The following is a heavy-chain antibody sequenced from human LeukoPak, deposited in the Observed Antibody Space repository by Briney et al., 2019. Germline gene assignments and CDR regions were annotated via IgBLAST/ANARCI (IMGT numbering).Heavy chain of an antibody. CDR1: GFTFSSYA. Sequence: GGSLRLSCAASGFTFSSYAMSWVRQAPGKGLEWVSAISGSGGSTYYADSVEGRFTISRDNSKNTLYLQMNSLRDEDTAVYYCALTTYSSSWYPNDYWGQGTLVTVSS. CDR3: ALTTYSSSWYPNDY. V-gene: IGHV3-23*01. J-gene: IGHJ4*02. D-gene: IGHD6-13*01. CDR2: ISGSGGST.